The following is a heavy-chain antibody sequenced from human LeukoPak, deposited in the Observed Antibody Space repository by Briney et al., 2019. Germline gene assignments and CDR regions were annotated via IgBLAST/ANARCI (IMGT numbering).Heavy chain of an antibody. J-gene: IGHJ4*02. V-gene: IGHV1-8*01. CDR2: MNPNSGST. CDR1: GYTFTSYD. CDR3: AIGYGSGSYYGFDY. Sequence: ASVKVSCKASGYTFTSYDINWVRQATGQGLEWMGWMNPNSGSTGYAQKFQGRVTMTRNTSISTAYMELSSLRSEDTAVYYCAIGYGSGSYYGFDYWGQGTLVIVSS. D-gene: IGHD3-10*01.